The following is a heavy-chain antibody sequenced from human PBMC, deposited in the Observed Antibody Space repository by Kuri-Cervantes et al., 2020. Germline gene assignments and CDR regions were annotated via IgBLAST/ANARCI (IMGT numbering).Heavy chain of an antibody. CDR2: IWYDGSNK. D-gene: IGHD7-27*01. J-gene: IGHJ4*02. V-gene: IGHV3-33*01. Sequence: GESLKISCAASGFTFSSYGVHWVRQAPGKGLEWVAVIWYDGSNKYYADSVKGRFTISRDNSKNTLYLQMNSLRAEDTAVYYCARDLGPSYYFDYWGQGTLVTVSS. CDR1: GFTFSSYG. CDR3: ARDLGPSYYFDY.